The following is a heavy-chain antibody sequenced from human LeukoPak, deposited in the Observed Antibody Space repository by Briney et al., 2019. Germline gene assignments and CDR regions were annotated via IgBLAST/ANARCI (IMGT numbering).Heavy chain of an antibody. CDR2: IIPILGTA. J-gene: IGHJ6*02. Sequence: SVKVSCKASGGPFSSYAISWVRQAPGQGLEWMGRIIPILGTANYAQKFQGRVTITADKSTSTAYMELSSLRSEDTAVYYCARESGSGEYYYYFDMDVWGQGTTVTVSS. D-gene: IGHD3-10*01. CDR3: ARESGSGEYYYYFDMDV. CDR1: GGPFSSYA. V-gene: IGHV1-69*04.